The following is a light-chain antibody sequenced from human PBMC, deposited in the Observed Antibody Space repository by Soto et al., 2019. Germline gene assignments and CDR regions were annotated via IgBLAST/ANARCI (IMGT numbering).Light chain of an antibody. CDR2: DAS. CDR3: QQYATDPLT. CDR1: QIVGKNY. Sequence: EIVLTQSPDTLSLSPGERATLCCKASQIVGKNYLAWYQQKSGQAPRLLIYDASSRATGVPDRFSGSGSGTDFTLSISRLEPEDFGAYYCQQYATDPLTFGGGTKVEIK. J-gene: IGKJ4*01. V-gene: IGKV3-20*01.